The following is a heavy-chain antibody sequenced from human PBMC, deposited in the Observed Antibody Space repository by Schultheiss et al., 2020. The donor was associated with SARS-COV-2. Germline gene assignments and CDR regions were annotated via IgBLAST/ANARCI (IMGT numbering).Heavy chain of an antibody. CDR2: IYYSGST. CDR1: GGSISSGGYY. J-gene: IGHJ6*02. CDR3: ASVEHANYYYYYGMDV. Sequence: SQTLSLTCTVSGGSISSGGYYWSWIRQHPGKGLEWIGYIYYSGSTYYNPSLKSRVTISLDRSKNQFSLKLSSVTAADTAVYYCASVEHANYYYYYGMDVWGQGTTVTVSS. V-gene: IGHV4-31*03.